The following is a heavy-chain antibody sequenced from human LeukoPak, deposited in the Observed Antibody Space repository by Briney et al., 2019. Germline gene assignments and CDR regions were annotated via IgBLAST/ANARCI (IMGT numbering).Heavy chain of an antibody. Sequence: GASVKVSCKASGYIFTGYYMHWVRQAPGQGLEWMGWINPNSGGTNYAQKFQGRVTMTRDTSISTAYMELSRLRSDDTAVYYCARDRSYSGYYYSFDYWGQGTLVTVSS. V-gene: IGHV1-2*02. D-gene: IGHD3-22*01. J-gene: IGHJ4*02. CDR2: INPNSGGT. CDR3: ARDRSYSGYYYSFDY. CDR1: GYIFTGYY.